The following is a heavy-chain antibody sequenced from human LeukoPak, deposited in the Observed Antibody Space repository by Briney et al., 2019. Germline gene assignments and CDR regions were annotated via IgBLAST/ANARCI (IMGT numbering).Heavy chain of an antibody. V-gene: IGHV4-39*01. CDR2: IYYSGGT. J-gene: IGHJ4*02. D-gene: IGHD6-19*01. CDR3: ARHTYSSGWRLGNDY. CDR1: GASISSSSYY. Sequence: PSETLSLTCTVSGASISSSSYYWGWIRQPPGKGLEWVGSIYYSGGTYYNPSLKSRVTISVDTSKNQFSLKLSSVTAADTAVYYCARHTYSSGWRLGNDYWGQGTLVTVSS.